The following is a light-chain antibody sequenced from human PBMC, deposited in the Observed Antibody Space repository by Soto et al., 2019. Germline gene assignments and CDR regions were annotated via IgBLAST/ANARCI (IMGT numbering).Light chain of an antibody. Sequence: IVLTQTPLSSPVTLGQPASFSCRSAESLLHSDGNTYLSWLHQRPGQPPRLLIYQVSKRFPGVPDRISGSGAGTNFTLRISRVESEDAGTYFCMQSSPLRTFGQGTKVEIK. CDR3: MQSSPLRT. J-gene: IGKJ1*01. V-gene: IGKV2-24*01. CDR2: QVS. CDR1: ESLLHSDGNTY.